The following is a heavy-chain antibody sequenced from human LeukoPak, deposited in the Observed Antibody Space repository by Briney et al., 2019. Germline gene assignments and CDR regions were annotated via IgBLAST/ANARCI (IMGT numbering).Heavy chain of an antibody. CDR3: ARVAGYLPTRWFDP. J-gene: IGHJ5*02. Sequence: GGSLRLSCAASGFTFSSYWMSWVRQAPGKGLEWVANIKQDGSEKYYVDSVKGRFTISRDNAKNSLYLQMNSLRAEDTAVYYCARVAGYLPTRWFDPWGQGTHVTVSS. V-gene: IGHV3-7*01. CDR2: IKQDGSEK. D-gene: IGHD6-25*01. CDR1: GFTFSSYW.